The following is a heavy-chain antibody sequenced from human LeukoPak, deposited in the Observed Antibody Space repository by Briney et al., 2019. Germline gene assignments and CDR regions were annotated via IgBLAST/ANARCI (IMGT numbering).Heavy chain of an antibody. CDR2: IYTSGST. V-gene: IGHV4-4*07. CDR3: ARAGGKSQYDFWSGYQPNWFDP. CDR1: GGSISSYY. Sequence: SETLSLTCTVSGGSISSYYWSWIRQPAGKGLEWIGRIYTSGSTNYNPSLKSRVTISVDKSKTQFSLKLSSVTAADTAVYYCARAGGKSQYDFWSGYQPNWFDPWGQGTLVTVSS. J-gene: IGHJ5*02. D-gene: IGHD3-3*01.